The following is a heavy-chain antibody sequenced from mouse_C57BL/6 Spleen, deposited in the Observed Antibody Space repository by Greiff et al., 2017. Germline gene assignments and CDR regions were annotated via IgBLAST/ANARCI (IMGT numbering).Heavy chain of an antibody. Sequence: EVKLQESGPGMVKPSQSLSLTCTVTGYSITSGYDWHWIRHFPGNKLEWMGYISYSGSTNYNPSLKSRISITHDTSKNHFFLKLNSVTTEDTATYYCARSALRRGYFDYWGQGTTLTVSS. CDR3: ARSALRRGYFDY. J-gene: IGHJ2*01. CDR1: GYSITSGYD. V-gene: IGHV3-1*01. D-gene: IGHD2-12*01. CDR2: ISYSGST.